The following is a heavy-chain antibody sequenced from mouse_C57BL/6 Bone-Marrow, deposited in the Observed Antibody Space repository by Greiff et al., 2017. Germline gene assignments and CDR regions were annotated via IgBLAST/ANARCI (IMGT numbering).Heavy chain of an antibody. CDR2: IYPSDSET. V-gene: IGHV1-61*01. Sequence: VQLQQPGAELVRPGSSVKLSCKASGYTFTSYWMDWVKQRPGQGLEWIGNIYPSDSETHYNQQFKDKATLTVDKSSSTAYMQLSSLTSEDSAVYYCARWMVTTADWGKGTLVTVSA. D-gene: IGHD2-2*01. CDR1: GYTFTSYW. J-gene: IGHJ3*01. CDR3: ARWMVTTAD.